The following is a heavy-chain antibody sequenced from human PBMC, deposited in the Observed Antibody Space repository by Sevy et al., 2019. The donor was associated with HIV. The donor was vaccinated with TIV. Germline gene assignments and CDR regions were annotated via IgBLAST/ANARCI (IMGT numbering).Heavy chain of an antibody. J-gene: IGHJ6*02. CDR3: ARVKLQTTGSFWDYYYGLDV. CDR1: GFTFSNYG. Sequence: GGSLRLSCAGSGFTFSNYGMHWVRQAPGKGLEWVAIIWYDASNKYYTESVKGRFTISRDNSKNMLYLQMNGLRAEDTAVYYCARVKLQTTGSFWDYYYGLDVWGQGTRVTVSS. V-gene: IGHV3-33*01. CDR2: IWYDASNK. D-gene: IGHD3-16*01.